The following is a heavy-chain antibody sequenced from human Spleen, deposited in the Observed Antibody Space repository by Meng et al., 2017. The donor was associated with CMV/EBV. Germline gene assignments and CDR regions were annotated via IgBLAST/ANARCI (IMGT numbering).Heavy chain of an antibody. V-gene: IGHV3-74*01. J-gene: IGHJ6*02. CDR3: ARAIVVVPAAPMDV. CDR1: GFTFSSYW. Sequence: ETLSLTCAASGFTFSSYWMHWVRQAPGKGLVWVSRINSDGRSTRYADSVKGRFTISRDNAKNTLYLQMNSLRAEDTAVYYCARAIVVVPAAPMDVWGQGTTVTVSS. CDR2: INSDGRST. D-gene: IGHD2-2*01.